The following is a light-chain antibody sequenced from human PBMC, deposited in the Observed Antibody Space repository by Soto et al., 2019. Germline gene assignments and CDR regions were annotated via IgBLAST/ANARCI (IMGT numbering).Light chain of an antibody. V-gene: IGKV1D-13*01. Sequence: AIQLTQSPSSLSASVGDRVTITCRASQGIRGALAWFQQKSGKAPQSLIYDASSLESGVPSRFSGSGSGTEFTLTISSLQPEDFATYYCQQLFNYPLTFGGGTKVEI. CDR3: QQLFNYPLT. J-gene: IGKJ4*01. CDR2: DAS. CDR1: QGIRGA.